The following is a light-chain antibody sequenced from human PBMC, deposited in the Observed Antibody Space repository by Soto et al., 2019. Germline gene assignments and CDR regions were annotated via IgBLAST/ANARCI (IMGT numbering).Light chain of an antibody. V-gene: IGLV4-69*01. CDR1: SGHSSYA. CDR3: QTWGTDIQDV. Sequence: QLVLTQSPSASASLGASVKLTCTLSSGHSSYAIAWHQQQPEKGPRYLMKLNSDGSHTKGDGIPDRFSGSSSGAERYLTISSLQSEDEADYYCQTWGTDIQDVFGTGTKVTVL. CDR2: LNSDGSH. J-gene: IGLJ1*01.